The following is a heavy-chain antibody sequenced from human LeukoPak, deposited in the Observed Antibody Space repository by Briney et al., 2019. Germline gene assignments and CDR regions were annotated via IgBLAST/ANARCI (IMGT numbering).Heavy chain of an antibody. CDR3: TRDVRLRHKYYYMDV. J-gene: IGHJ6*03. Sequence: GGSLRLSCAASGFTFSSYEMNWVRQAPGKGLEWVPYISSSGSTIYYADSVKGRFTISRDNAKNSLYLQMNSLRAEDTAVYYCTRDVRLRHKYYYMDVWGKGTTVTVSS. CDR1: GFTFSSYE. V-gene: IGHV3-48*03. CDR2: ISSSGSTI. D-gene: IGHD4-17*01.